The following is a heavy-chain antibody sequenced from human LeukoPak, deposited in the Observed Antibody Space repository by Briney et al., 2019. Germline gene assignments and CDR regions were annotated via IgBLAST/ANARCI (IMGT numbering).Heavy chain of an antibody. CDR1: GFTFDESA. Sequence: PGGSLRLSCAASGFTFDESAMHWVRQAPGKGLEWVSGINWNSGDIGYAESVKGRFTISRDNAGNSVYLQMNSLRAEDTALYYCAKGVGFEINWFDPLGQGIIVNVTS. CDR3: AKGVGFEINWFDP. CDR2: INWNSGDI. D-gene: IGHD3-10*01. J-gene: IGHJ5*02. V-gene: IGHV3-9*01.